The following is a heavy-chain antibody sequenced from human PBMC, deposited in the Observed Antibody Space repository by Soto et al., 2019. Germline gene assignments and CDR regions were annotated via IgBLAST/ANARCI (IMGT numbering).Heavy chain of an antibody. Sequence: EVQLVESGGGLVQPGGSLRLSCAASGFTVSSNYMSWVRQAPGKGLEWVSVVYSGGSTYYADSVKGRFTISRDNSKNTLYRQKNSLRAEDTAVYYCAGYNWNGGTEFYFYDCYRDVLVKGTTVTVPS. D-gene: IGHD1-1*01. J-gene: IGHJ6*03. V-gene: IGHV3-66*01. CDR3: AGYNWNGGTEFYFYDCYRDV. CDR2: VYSGGST. CDR1: GFTVSSNY.